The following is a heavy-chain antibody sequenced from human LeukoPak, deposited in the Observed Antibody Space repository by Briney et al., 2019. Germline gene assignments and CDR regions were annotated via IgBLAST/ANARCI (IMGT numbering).Heavy chain of an antibody. D-gene: IGHD2-8*01. CDR3: AKDNEDH. CDR2: ISYDGSNK. CDR1: GFTFSSYG. J-gene: IGHJ4*02. V-gene: IGHV3-30*18. Sequence: PGRSLRLSCAASGFTFSSYGMHWVRQAPGKGLEWVAIISYDGSNKYYADSVKGRFTISRDNSKNTLYLQMNSLRAEDTAVYYCAKDNEDHWGQGTLVTVSS.